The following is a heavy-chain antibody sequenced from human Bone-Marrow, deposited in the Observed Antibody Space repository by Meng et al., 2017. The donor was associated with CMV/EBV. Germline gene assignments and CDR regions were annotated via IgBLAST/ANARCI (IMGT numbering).Heavy chain of an antibody. CDR3: ARDYYDFWSGYYHPGY. V-gene: IGHV1-46*01. Sequence: ASVKVSCKASGYTFTNYFIHWLRQAPGQGLEWMGRINPSGGSATYEQKFQGRVTMTRDTSTSTVYMDLSNLRSEDTAVYYCARDYYDFWSGYYHPGYWGQGTLVTVS. CDR2: INPSGGSA. D-gene: IGHD3-3*01. CDR1: GYTFTNYF. J-gene: IGHJ4*02.